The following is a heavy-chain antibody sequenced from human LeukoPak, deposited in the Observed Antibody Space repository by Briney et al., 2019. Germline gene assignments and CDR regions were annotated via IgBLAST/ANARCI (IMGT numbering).Heavy chain of an antibody. Sequence: SETLSLTCTVSGGSISSYYWSWIRQPPGKGLEWIGYIYYSGSTNYNPSLKSRVTISVDTSKNQFSLKLSSVTAADAAIYYCARHLSGTTMAHYFDFWGQGTLVTVSS. CDR1: GGSISSYY. D-gene: IGHD1-1*01. CDR2: IYYSGST. J-gene: IGHJ4*02. CDR3: ARHLSGTTMAHYFDF. V-gene: IGHV4-59*08.